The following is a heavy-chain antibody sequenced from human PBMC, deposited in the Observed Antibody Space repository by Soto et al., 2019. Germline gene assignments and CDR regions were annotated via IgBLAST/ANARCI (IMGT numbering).Heavy chain of an antibody. CDR3: AKLCGGDCDY. CDR2: ISYDGSNK. CDR1: GFTFSSYG. V-gene: IGHV3-30*18. Sequence: GGSLRLSCAASGFTFSSYGMHWVRQAPGKGLEWVAVISYDGSNKYYADSVKGRFTISRDNSKNTLYLRMNSLRAEDTAVYYCAKLCGGDCDYWGQGTLVTVSS. J-gene: IGHJ4*02. D-gene: IGHD2-21*01.